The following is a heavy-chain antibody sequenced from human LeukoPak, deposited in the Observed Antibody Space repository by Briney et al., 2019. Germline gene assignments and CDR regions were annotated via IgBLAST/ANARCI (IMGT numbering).Heavy chain of an antibody. CDR2: IIPILGIA. CDR1: GGTFSRYT. CDR3: ARGQSGKDFDY. Sequence: GSSVKVSCKASGGTFSRYTISWVRQARGQGLEWMGRIIPILGIANYAQKFQGRVTITADKSTSTAYVELSSLRSEDTAVYYCARGQSGKDFDYWGQGTLVTVPS. V-gene: IGHV1-69*02. J-gene: IGHJ4*02.